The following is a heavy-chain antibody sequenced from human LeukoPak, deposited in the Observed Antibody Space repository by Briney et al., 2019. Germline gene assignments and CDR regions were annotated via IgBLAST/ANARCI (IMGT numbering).Heavy chain of an antibody. V-gene: IGHV3-33*08. Sequence: GALRLSCAASGFTFSSYGMDWVRQGPGQGLGWGAVIWYGGSNKYYADSVKGRFTISRDNSKNTLYLQMNSLRAEDTAVYYCGYCDSSGYYYFDYWGQGTLVTVSS. CDR1: GFTFSSYG. J-gene: IGHJ4*02. CDR3: GYCDSSGYYYFDY. D-gene: IGHD3-22*01. CDR2: IWYGGSNK.